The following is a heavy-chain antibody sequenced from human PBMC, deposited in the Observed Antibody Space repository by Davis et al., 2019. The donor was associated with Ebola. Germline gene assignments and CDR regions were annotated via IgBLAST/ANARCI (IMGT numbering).Heavy chain of an antibody. Sequence: MPGGSLRLSCTVSGASITSGSYFWDWSGSYYWDWVRQPPGRGLEWIGTIYHSGSTVYNPSLQSRVTMYVDTSRNQFSLRLSFVTAADTAVYYCARRAHDGGGHHYLDSWGQGTLVTVSS. D-gene: IGHD3-22*01. CDR2: IYHSGST. CDR1: GASITSGSYFWDWSGSYY. V-gene: IGHV4-39*01. J-gene: IGHJ4*02. CDR3: ARRAHDGGGHHYLDS.